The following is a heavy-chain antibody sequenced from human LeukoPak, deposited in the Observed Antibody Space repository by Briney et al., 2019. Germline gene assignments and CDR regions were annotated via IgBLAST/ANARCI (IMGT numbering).Heavy chain of an antibody. D-gene: IGHD6-6*01. Sequence: PSETLSLTCAVHGGSFSGYYWSWTRQPPGKGLEWIGEINHSGSTNYNPSLKSRVTISVDTSKNQFSLKLSSVTAADTAVYYCARLLWYSSSSGHFQHWGQGTLVTVSS. CDR1: GGSFSGYY. J-gene: IGHJ1*01. V-gene: IGHV4-34*01. CDR2: INHSGST. CDR3: ARLLWYSSSSGHFQH.